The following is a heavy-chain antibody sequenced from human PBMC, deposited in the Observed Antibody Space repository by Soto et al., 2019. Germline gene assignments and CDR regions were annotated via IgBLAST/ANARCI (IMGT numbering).Heavy chain of an antibody. D-gene: IGHD2-15*01. V-gene: IGHV3-30*03. CDR2: ISYDGSNK. CDR1: GFTFSSYG. CDR3: ASEYCSGGSCYYYGMDV. Sequence: PGGSLRLSCAASGFTFSSYGMHWVRQAPGKGLEWVAVISYDGSNKYYAESVKGRFTISRDNSKNTLYLQMNSLRAEDTAVYYCASEYCSGGSCYYYGMDVWGQGTTVTVSS. J-gene: IGHJ6*02.